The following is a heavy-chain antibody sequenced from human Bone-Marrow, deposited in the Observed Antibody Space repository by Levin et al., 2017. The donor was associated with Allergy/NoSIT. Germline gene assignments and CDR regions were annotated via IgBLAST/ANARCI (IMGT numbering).Heavy chain of an antibody. J-gene: IGHJ4*02. CDR3: ARDGGGLPY. CDR1: GFTLSSYR. CDR2: INSDGVTT. V-gene: IGHV3-74*01. D-gene: IGHD3-16*01. Sequence: ASVKVSCATSGFTLSSYRMHWVRQAPGKGLVWVSHINSDGVTTSYADSVKGRFTISRDSGKNALYLQMNSLRAEDTAVYYCARDGGGLPYWGLGTLVTVSS.